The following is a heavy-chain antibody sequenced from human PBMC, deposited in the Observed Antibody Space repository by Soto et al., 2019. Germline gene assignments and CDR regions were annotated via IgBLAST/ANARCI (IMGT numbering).Heavy chain of an antibody. CDR2: ISTDGRDK. D-gene: IGHD4-17*01. CDR3: AREADYVNWFDP. V-gene: IGHV3-30*04. Sequence: GSLRLSCAASGFTFSRHAMHWVRQAPGKGLEWVAVISTDGRDKYHADSVKGRFTISRDNSKNTLYLQMNSLRAEDTAVYYCAREADYVNWFDPWGQGALVTVSS. J-gene: IGHJ5*02. CDR1: GFTFSRHA.